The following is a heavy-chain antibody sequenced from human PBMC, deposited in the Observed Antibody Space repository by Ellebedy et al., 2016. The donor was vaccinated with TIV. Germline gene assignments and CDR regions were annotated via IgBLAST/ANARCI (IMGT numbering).Heavy chain of an antibody. V-gene: IGHV4-30-2*01. CDR3: ARGSLRFDY. CDR1: GVSISSTYYS. D-gene: IGHD5-12*01. Sequence: MPSETLSLTCAVSGVSISSTYYSWSWIRQAPGKGLEWIGYIYHSGNTYYNPSLESRVSISLDRSKNQFSLSLSSVTAADTAVYYCARGSLRFDYWGQGTLVTVSS. CDR2: IYHSGNT. J-gene: IGHJ4*02.